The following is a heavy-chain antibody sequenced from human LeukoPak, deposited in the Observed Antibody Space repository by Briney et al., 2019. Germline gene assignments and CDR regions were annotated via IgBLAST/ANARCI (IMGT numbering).Heavy chain of an antibody. V-gene: IGHV4-38-2*01. CDR2: IYRSGST. CDR3: ARGRHVLRFLEWLLYFYFDY. Sequence: PSETLSLTCAVSGYSISSGYYWGWIRQPPGKGLEWIGSIYRSGSTYYNPSLKSRVTISVDTSKNQFSLKLSSVTAADTAVYYCARGRHVLRFLEWLLYFYFDYWGQGTLVTVSS. J-gene: IGHJ4*02. D-gene: IGHD3-3*01. CDR1: GYSISSGYY.